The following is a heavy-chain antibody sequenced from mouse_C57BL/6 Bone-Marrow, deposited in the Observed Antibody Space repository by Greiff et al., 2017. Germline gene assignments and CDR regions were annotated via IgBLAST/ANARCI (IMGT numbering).Heavy chain of an antibody. J-gene: IGHJ1*03. CDR2: IYPGDGDT. CDR3: ASPLEIYYYGSRDWYFDV. V-gene: IGHV1-80*01. D-gene: IGHD1-1*01. Sequence: QVQLQQSGAELVKPGASVKISCKASGYAFSSYWMNWVKQRPGKGLEWIGQIYPGDGDTNYNGKFKGKATLTADKSSSTAYMQLSSLTSEDSAVYYCASPLEIYYYGSRDWYFDVWGTGTTVTVSS. CDR1: GYAFSSYW.